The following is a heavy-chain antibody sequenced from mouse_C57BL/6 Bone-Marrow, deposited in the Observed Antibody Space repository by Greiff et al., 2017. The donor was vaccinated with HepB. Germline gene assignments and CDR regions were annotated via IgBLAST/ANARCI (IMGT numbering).Heavy chain of an antibody. CDR3: GGNYYGSSYNY. J-gene: IGHJ2*01. CDR1: GYSFTDYN. CDR2: INPNYGTT. Sequence: VQLKQSGPELVKPGASVKISCKASGYSFTDYNMNWVKQSNGKSLEWIGVINPNYGTTSYNQKFKGKATLTVDQSSSTSYMQLNSLTSEDSAVCDCGGNYYGSSYNYWGQGTTLTVSS. V-gene: IGHV1-39*01. D-gene: IGHD1-1*01.